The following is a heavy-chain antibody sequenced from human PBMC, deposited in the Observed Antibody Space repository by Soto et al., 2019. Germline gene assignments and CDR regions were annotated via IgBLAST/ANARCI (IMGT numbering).Heavy chain of an antibody. CDR3: ARDPKTSGGQHWAFNYFDS. Sequence: PGGSLRLSCAASGFSFSISPMHWVRHAPGKGPEWVALISYDGTNKFYADSVKGRFTIFRDNSKSTLYLQVDSLRPEDAAVYYCARDPKTSGGQHWAFNYFDSWGQGTLVTVSS. J-gene: IGHJ4*02. D-gene: IGHD7-27*01. CDR2: ISYDGTNK. CDR1: GFSFSISP. V-gene: IGHV3-30-3*01.